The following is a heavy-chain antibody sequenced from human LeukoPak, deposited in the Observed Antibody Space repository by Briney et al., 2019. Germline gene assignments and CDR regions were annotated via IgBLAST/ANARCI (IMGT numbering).Heavy chain of an antibody. CDR3: ARGGGYCSSTSCYNNWFDP. J-gene: IGHJ5*02. Sequence: ASVKVSCKASGYTFTGYYMHWVRQAPGQGLEWMGWINPNSGGTNYAQKFQGRVTMTRGTSISTAYMELSRLRSDDTAVYYCARGGGYCSSTSCYNNWFDPWGQGTPVTVSS. CDR2: INPNSGGT. V-gene: IGHV1-2*02. D-gene: IGHD2-2*02. CDR1: GYTFTGYY.